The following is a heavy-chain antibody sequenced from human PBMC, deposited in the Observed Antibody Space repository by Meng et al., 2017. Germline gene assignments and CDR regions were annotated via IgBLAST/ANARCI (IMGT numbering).Heavy chain of an antibody. V-gene: IGHV6-1*01. Sequence: QIHMQQSGHGLVKPSLTLSPICAISGDSVSSNSAAWNWIRQSPSRGLEWLGRAYYRSKWYHDYAESAKSRISIDPDTSKNQFSLQLRSMTPEDSAVYYCARGSYSFDSWGQRTLVTVSS. CDR1: GDSVSSNSAA. D-gene: IGHD1-26*01. CDR2: AYYRSKWYH. J-gene: IGHJ4*02. CDR3: ARGSYSFDS.